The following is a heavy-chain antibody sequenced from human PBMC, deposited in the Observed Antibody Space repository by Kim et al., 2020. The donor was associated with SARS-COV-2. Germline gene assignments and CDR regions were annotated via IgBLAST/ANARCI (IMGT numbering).Heavy chain of an antibody. V-gene: IGHV3-48*02. D-gene: IGHD6-13*01. CDR3: ARDSGSAGADDF. CDR1: GFAFSSHA. J-gene: IGHJ4*02. Sequence: GGSLRLSCEASGFAFSSHAMTWVRQAPGKGLEWISYIDGTGGLIYYADSVKGRFTIFRDNAKNSLYLQMNSLREEDTALYYCARDSGSAGADDFWGQGTLLTVSS. CDR2: IDGTGGLI.